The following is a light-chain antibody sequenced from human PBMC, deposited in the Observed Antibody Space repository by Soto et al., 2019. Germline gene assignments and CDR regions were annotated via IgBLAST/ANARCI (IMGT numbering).Light chain of an antibody. V-gene: IGKV1-5*01. CDR2: DVS. CDR3: QQYSTYTWT. CDR1: QSISGW. J-gene: IGKJ1*01. Sequence: DIQITQSPSTRSASVGDRVTITCRASQSISGWLAWYQQKPGKAPKFLIYDVSHLESGVPLRFSGSGSGTEFTLTISSLKPDDFATDYCQQYSTYTWTFGQGTKVDIK.